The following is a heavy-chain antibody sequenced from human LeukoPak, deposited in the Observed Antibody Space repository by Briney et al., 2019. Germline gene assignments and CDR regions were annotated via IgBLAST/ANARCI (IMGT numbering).Heavy chain of an antibody. CDR3: ARATSGSSYYFDS. CDR1: GGSVSSTNW. D-gene: IGHD1-26*01. J-gene: IGHJ4*02. V-gene: IGHV4-4*02. CDR2: IYLSGST. Sequence: SETLSLTCAVSGGSVSSTNWWNWVRQPPGKGLEWIGEIYLSGSTNYNPSLKSRVTISVDKSNNQVSLNLRSVTAADTAVYYCARATSGSSYYFDSWGQGTLVTVSS.